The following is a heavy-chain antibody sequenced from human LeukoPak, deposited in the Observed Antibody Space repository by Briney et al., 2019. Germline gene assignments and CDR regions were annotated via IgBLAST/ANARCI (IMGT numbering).Heavy chain of an antibody. CDR3: ATLDVTPGTNGYNFAY. Sequence: PSETLSLTSTVSGGSISSSYWSWIRQPPGKGLEWIGRISTRGSTNYNPSLRSRVTLSGDTSKNQLSLKLSSVTAADTAVYYCATLDVTPGTNGYNFAYWGQGTLVTVSS. J-gene: IGHJ4*02. V-gene: IGHV4-4*07. CDR1: GGSISSSY. CDR2: ISTRGST. D-gene: IGHD5-24*01.